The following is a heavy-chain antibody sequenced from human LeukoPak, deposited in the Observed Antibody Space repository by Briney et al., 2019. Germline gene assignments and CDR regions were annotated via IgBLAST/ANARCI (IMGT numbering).Heavy chain of an antibody. CDR3: ARDSALRS. J-gene: IGHJ4*02. Sequence: GGSLRLSCATSGFNFMVHGINWVRQAPGKELEWISYISNTGSTIYYADSVQGRFTISRDDGKTSVYLQMNSLRVEDTAVYYCARDSALRSWGQGTLVTVSS. V-gene: IGHV3-48*01. D-gene: IGHD6-13*01. CDR2: ISNTGSTI. CDR1: GFNFMVHG.